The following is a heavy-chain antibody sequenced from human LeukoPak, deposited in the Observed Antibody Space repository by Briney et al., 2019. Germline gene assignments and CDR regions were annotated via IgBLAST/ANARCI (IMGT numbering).Heavy chain of an antibody. CDR1: GYTFSTYA. Sequence: ASVKVSCKASGYTFSTYAINWVRQAPGQGLEWMGWINTNTGNPTYAQGFTGRFVFSLDTSVSTAYLQISSLKAEDTAVYYCARGSSRVAEYHFDYWGQGTLVTVSS. D-gene: IGHD6-19*01. J-gene: IGHJ4*02. CDR3: ARGSSRVAEYHFDY. V-gene: IGHV7-4-1*02. CDR2: INTNTGNP.